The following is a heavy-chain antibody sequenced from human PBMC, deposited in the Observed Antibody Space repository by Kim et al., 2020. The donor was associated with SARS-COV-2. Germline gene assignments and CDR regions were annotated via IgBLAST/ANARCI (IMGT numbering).Heavy chain of an antibody. CDR2: ST. J-gene: IGHJ4*02. Sequence: STNHNPSLTSRLTISTDTSKNHLSLKLTSVTAADTAVYYCARGVITTGFDYWGQGTLVTVSS. CDR3: ARGVITTGFDY. D-gene: IGHD3-22*01. V-gene: IGHV4-34*01.